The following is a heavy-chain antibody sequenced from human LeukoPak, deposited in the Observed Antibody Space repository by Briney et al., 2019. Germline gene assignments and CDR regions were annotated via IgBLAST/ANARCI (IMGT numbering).Heavy chain of an antibody. CDR1: GGTFSSYA. Sequence: ASVKVSCKASGGTFSSYAISWVRQAPGQGLEWMGGIIPIFGTANYAQKFQGRVTITADESTSTAYMELRSLRSDDTVVYYCARDRLSMTMVRGTANWFDPWGQGTLVTVSS. J-gene: IGHJ5*02. CDR3: ARDRLSMTMVRGTANWFDP. CDR2: IIPIFGTA. V-gene: IGHV1-69*13. D-gene: IGHD3-10*01.